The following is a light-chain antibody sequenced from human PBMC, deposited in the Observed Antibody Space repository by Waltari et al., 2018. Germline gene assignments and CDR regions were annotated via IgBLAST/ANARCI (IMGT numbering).Light chain of an antibody. J-gene: IGKJ4*01. V-gene: IGKV1-5*03. CDR3: QQYNTYPVT. CDR1: QSMSIF. CDR2: KAS. Sequence: IQMTQSPSTLSASVEDRVTITCRASQSMSIFFSWYQQKPGRAPKLLLSKASTLQSGVPSRFSGSGSGTEITLTISDLQPDDFATYYCQQYNTYPVTFGGGTKVEIK.